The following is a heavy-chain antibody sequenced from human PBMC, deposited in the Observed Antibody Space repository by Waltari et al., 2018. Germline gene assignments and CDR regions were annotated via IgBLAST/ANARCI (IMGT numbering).Heavy chain of an antibody. CDR2: ISGSERGT. V-gene: IGHV3-23*01. Sequence: EVQLLESGGGLAEPGGSLGLSCAASGLPFCQTATTWVRPAPGKGLAWVLVISGSERGTYYADSVKGRFFTSRDNSKNTVFLQMSGLSAADTAVYYCATVPHRSGYTPRETQYYLYMDVWGKGTAVTVSS. J-gene: IGHJ6*04. CDR1: GLPFCQTA. D-gene: IGHD5-18*01. CDR3: ATVPHRSGYTPRETQYYLYMDV.